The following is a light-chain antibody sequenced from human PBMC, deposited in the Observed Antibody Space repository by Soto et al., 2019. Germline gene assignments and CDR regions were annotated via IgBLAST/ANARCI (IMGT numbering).Light chain of an antibody. J-gene: IGLJ2*01. Sequence: QSVLTQPPSASGTPGQRVTISCSGSSSNIGSNTVNWYQQLPGTAPTLLIYSNNQRPSGVPDRFSGSKSATSAAPAISGLQSEEEADYYCAAWDDSLNGRVFGGGTKLTVL. CDR2: SNN. CDR3: AAWDDSLNGRV. CDR1: SSNIGSNT. V-gene: IGLV1-44*01.